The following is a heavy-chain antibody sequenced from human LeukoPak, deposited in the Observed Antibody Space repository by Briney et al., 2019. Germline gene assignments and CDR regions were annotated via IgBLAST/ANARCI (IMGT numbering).Heavy chain of an antibody. CDR2: ISDSGGST. Sequence: GGSLRLSCAASGFTFSSYAMSWVRQAPGKGLEWVSSISDSGGSTSNADSVKGRFTISRDNSKNTLYLQMNSLRAEDTAVYYCAKDPLPYSGSYSDYWGQGTLVTVSS. J-gene: IGHJ4*02. D-gene: IGHD1-26*01. CDR1: GFTFSSYA. V-gene: IGHV3-23*01. CDR3: AKDPLPYSGSYSDY.